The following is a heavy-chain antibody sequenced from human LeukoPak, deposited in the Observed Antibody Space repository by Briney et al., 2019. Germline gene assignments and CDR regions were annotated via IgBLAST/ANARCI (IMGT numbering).Heavy chain of an antibody. CDR1: GGTFSSYA. CDR2: IIPILGIA. J-gene: IGHJ4*02. D-gene: IGHD3-16*01. V-gene: IGHV1-69*04. CDR3: ARSMGAGLLDY. Sequence: ASVKVSCKASGGTFSSYAISWVRQAPGQGLEWMGRIIPILGIANYAQKFQGRVTITADKSTSTAYMELSSLRSEDTAVYYCARSMGAGLLDYWGQGTLVTVSS.